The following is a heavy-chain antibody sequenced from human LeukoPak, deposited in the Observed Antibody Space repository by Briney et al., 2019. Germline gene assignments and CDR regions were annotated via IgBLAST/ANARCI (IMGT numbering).Heavy chain of an antibody. V-gene: IGHV3-23*01. D-gene: IGHD6-13*01. CDR1: GFTFSSYA. CDR2: ISDSGGNT. CDR3: ARGPRAAAAGSVY. J-gene: IGHJ4*02. Sequence: PGGPLRLSCAASGFTFSSYAMSWVRQAPGKGLEWVSTISDSGGNTYYADSVKGRFTISRDNAKNSLYLQMNSLRAEDTAVYYRARGPRAAAAGSVYWGQGTLVTVSS.